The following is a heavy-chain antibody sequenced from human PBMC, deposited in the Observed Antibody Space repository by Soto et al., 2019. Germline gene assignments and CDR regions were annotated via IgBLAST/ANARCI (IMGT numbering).Heavy chain of an antibody. J-gene: IGHJ4*02. D-gene: IGHD1-26*01. CDR3: AKVLSSGSYSGALEY. CDR2: ISASGGST. V-gene: IGHV3-23*01. Sequence: GGSLRLSCVASGFSITSFAMSWVRQAPGKGLEWAAAISASGGSTYADSVKGRFTISRDNSKNTLYLQMNSLRVEDTAVYYCAKVLSSGSYSGALEYWGQGALVTVSS. CDR1: GFSITSFA.